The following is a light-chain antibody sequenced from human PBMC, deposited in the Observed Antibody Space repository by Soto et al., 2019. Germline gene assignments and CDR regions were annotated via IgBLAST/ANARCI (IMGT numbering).Light chain of an antibody. CDR3: QQYYDAPQN. Sequence: DIVMTQSPDSLAVSLGERATINCKSSQSVLYSSNNKNYLAWYQQKPGQPPKLLIYWASTRESGVPDRFSSSGSGTDFTLTISSLQAEDVAVYYCQQYYDAPQNFGQGTKVELK. V-gene: IGKV4-1*01. J-gene: IGKJ1*01. CDR2: WAS. CDR1: QSVLYSSNNKNY.